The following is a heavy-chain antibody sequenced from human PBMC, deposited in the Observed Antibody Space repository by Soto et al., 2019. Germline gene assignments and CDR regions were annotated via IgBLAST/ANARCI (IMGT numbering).Heavy chain of an antibody. CDR2: IYHTGST. J-gene: IGHJ3*01. CDR1: GVSISSDNR. CDR3: AVAHLTAPDAFDV. Sequence: PSETLSLTCTISGVSISSDNRWNWVRQPPGKGLEWIGEIYHTGSTIYNPSLKSRVAISVDKSQSQFSLRLLSVTAADTAIYYCAVAHLTAPDAFDVWGPGRMVTVSS. V-gene: IGHV4-4*02. D-gene: IGHD2-15*01.